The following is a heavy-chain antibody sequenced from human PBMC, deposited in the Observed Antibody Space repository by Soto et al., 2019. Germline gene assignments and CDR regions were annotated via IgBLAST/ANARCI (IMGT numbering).Heavy chain of an antibody. J-gene: IGHJ4*02. CDR3: ARDKALFY. CDR2: IYYSGST. CDR1: GGSISSYY. V-gene: IGHV4-59*01. Sequence: SETLSLTCTVSGGSISSYYWSWIRQPPGKGLEWIGYIYYSGSTNYNPSLKSRVTISVDTSKNQFSLKLSSVTAADTAVYYCARDKALFYWGQGTLVTVSS.